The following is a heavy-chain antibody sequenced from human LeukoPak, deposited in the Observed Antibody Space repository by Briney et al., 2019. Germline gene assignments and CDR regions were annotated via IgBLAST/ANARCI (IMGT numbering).Heavy chain of an antibody. CDR2: ISSSSSYI. CDR3: ARALSGSFSFDI. CDR1: GFTFSSYS. Sequence: GGSLRLSCAASGFTFSSYSMNWVRQAPGKGLEWVSSISSSSSYIYYADSVKGRFTISRDNAKNSLYLQMNSLRAEDTAVYHCARALSGSFSFDIWGQGTMVTVSS. D-gene: IGHD1-26*01. J-gene: IGHJ3*02. V-gene: IGHV3-21*01.